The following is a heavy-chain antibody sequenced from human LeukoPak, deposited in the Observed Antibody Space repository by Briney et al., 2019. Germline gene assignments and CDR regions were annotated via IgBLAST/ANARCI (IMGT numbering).Heavy chain of an antibody. Sequence: PGGSLRLSCAASGFTFSSYAMSWVRQAPGKGLEWVSDISNSGDSTYYADSVKGRFTISRDNSENTLYLQMNNLRAEDTAVFYCAKRASLVSATPWFDPWGQGTLVTVSS. D-gene: IGHD2-15*01. CDR2: ISNSGDST. J-gene: IGHJ5*02. CDR3: AKRASLVSATPWFDP. CDR1: GFTFSSYA. V-gene: IGHV3-23*01.